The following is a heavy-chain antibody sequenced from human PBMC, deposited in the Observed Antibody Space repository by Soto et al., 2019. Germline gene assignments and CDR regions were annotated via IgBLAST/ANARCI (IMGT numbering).Heavy chain of an antibody. J-gene: IGHJ6*02. D-gene: IGHD2-15*01. CDR1: GYTFTSYG. CDR2: ISAYNGNT. Sequence: ASVKVSCKASGYTFTSYGISWVRQAPGQGLEWMGWISAYNGNTNYAQKLQGRVTMTTDTSTSTAYMELRSLRSDDTAVYYCASSVVVVPFYYYYGMDVWGQGTTVTVSS. V-gene: IGHV1-18*01. CDR3: ASSVVVVPFYYYYGMDV.